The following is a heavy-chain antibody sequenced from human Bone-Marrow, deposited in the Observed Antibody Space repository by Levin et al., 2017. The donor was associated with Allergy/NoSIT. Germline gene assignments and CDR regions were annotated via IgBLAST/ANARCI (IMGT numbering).Heavy chain of an antibody. V-gene: IGHV2-70*01. CDR2: IDWDDDK. CDR1: GFSLSTSGMC. Sequence: SQTLSLTCTFSGFSLSTSGMCVSWIRQPPGKALEWLALIDWDDDKYYSTSLKTRLTISKDTSKNQVVLTMTNMDPVDTATYYCARMITTDYYYYMDVWGKGTTVTVSS. J-gene: IGHJ6*03. D-gene: IGHD4-11*01. CDR3: ARMITTDYYYYMDV.